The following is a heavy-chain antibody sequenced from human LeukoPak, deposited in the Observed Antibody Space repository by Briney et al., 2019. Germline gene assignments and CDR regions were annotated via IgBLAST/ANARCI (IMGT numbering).Heavy chain of an antibody. CDR3: ARGYGDYEVTDY. Sequence: GGSLRLSCAASGFTFSNYYMSWIRQAPGRRLEWISYISTSGSTIYYADSVKGRVTISRDNAKNSLYLQMNSLRAEDTAVYYCARGYGDYEVTDYWGQGTLVTVSS. D-gene: IGHD4-17*01. CDR2: ISTSGSTI. V-gene: IGHV3-11*04. J-gene: IGHJ4*02. CDR1: GFTFSNYY.